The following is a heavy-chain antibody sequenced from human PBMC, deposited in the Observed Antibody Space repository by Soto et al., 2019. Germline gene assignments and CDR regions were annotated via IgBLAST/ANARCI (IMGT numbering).Heavy chain of an antibody. CDR1: GGSISSGGYY. Sequence: SETLSLTCTVSGGSISSGGYYWSWIRQHPGKGLEWIGYIYYSGSTYYNPSLKSRVTISVDTAKNQFSLKLSSVTAADTAVYYCSCGYRGPSVDFWGQGTLVTVSS. V-gene: IGHV4-31*03. CDR2: IYYSGST. CDR3: SCGYRGPSVDF. J-gene: IGHJ4*02. D-gene: IGHD6-25*01.